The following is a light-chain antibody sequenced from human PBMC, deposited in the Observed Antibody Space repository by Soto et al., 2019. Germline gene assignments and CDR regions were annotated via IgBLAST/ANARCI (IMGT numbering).Light chain of an antibody. CDR2: EVS. Sequence: QSVLTQPASVSGSPGQSITISCTGTSSDIGGYKYVSWYQQHPGKAPKLIIFEVSNRPSGVSDRFSGSNSGNTASLTISGLQAEDEANYYCTSDSRYFVLVVGGGTKVTV. V-gene: IGLV2-14*01. CDR3: TSDSRYFVLV. CDR1: SSDIGGYKY. J-gene: IGLJ3*02.